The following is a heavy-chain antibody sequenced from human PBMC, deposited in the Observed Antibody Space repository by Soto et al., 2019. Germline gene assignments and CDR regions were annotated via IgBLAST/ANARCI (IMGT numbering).Heavy chain of an antibody. CDR1: GFTFSNYW. CDR3: ARALVHGGDF. D-gene: IGHD3-10*01. J-gene: IGHJ4*02. CDR2: IKQDGSET. V-gene: IGHV3-7*01. Sequence: GGSLSLSCAASGFTFSNYWMAWVRQAPGKGLEWVANIKQDGSETNFVDSVKGRFTISRDNAKNSLHLQMNSLRAEDTAVYYCARALVHGGDFWGQGTPVTVSS.